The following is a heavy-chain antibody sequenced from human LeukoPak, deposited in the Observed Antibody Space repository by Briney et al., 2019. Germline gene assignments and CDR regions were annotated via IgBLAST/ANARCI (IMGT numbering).Heavy chain of an antibody. CDR2: ISSNGGST. CDR1: GFTFSNYA. D-gene: IGHD3-22*01. Sequence: GGSLRLSCAASGFTFSNYAIHWVRQAPGKGLKYVSAISSNGGSTYYANSVKGRFTISRDNSKNTLYLQMGSLRAEDMAVYYCARFLHYYDSSGYYLDYWGQGTLVTVSS. J-gene: IGHJ4*02. CDR3: ARFLHYYDSSGYYLDY. V-gene: IGHV3-64*01.